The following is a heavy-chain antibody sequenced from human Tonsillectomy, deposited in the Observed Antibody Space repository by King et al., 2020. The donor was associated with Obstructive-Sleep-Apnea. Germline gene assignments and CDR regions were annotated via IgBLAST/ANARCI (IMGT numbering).Heavy chain of an antibody. CDR2: IVTAVDT. J-gene: IGHJ3*02. D-gene: IGHD3-10*01. CDR1: GFTFSSYD. V-gene: IGHV3-13*04. Sequence: VQLVQSGGGLVQPGGSLRLSCAASGFTFSSYDMHWVRQATENGLECVSAIVTAVDTYFPGSVNGRFTIPRENAKNSLYLQMNSLGAGDTAVYYCARGFGAMPDAFDIWGQGTMVTVSS. CDR3: ARGFGAMPDAFDI.